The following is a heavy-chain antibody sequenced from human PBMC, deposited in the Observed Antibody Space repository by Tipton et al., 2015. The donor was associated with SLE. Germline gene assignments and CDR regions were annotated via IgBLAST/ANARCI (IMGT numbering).Heavy chain of an antibody. J-gene: IGHJ4*02. Sequence: QLVQSGGGVVQPGRSLRLSCAASGFTFSSYAMHWVRQAPGKGLEWVAVISYDGSNKYYADSVKGRFTISRDNSKNTLYLQMNSLRAEDTAVYYCARVPLPGVRFDYWGQGTLVTVSS. CDR2: ISYDGSNK. V-gene: IGHV3-30-3*01. D-gene: IGHD2-21*01. CDR3: ARVPLPGVRFDY. CDR1: GFTFSSYA.